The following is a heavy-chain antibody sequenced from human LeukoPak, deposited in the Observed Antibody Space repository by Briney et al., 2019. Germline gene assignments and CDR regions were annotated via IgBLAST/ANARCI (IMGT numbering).Heavy chain of an antibody. CDR1: GGTFSSYT. D-gene: IGHD6-6*01. V-gene: IGHV1-69*04. Sequence: ASVKVSCKASGGTFSSYTISWVRQAPGQGLEWMRRIIPILGIANYAQKFQGRVTITADKSTSTAYMELSSLRSEDTAVYYCARDFPTSSPRAENYWGQGTLVTVSS. J-gene: IGHJ4*02. CDR3: ARDFPTSSPRAENY. CDR2: IIPILGIA.